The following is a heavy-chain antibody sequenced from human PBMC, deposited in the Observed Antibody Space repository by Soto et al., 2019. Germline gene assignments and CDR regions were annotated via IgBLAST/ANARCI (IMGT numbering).Heavy chain of an antibody. V-gene: IGHV5-51*01. CDR1: GYSFTSYW. D-gene: IGHD3-10*01. CDR3: ARHPRYYGSGSYKYYYYYYGMDV. Sequence: GESLKISGKGSGYSFTSYWIGWVRQMPGKGLEWMGIIYPGDSDTRYSPSFQGQVTISADKSISTAYLQWSSLKASDTAMYYCARHPRYYGSGSYKYYYYYYGMDVWGQGTTVTSP. J-gene: IGHJ6*02. CDR2: IYPGDSDT.